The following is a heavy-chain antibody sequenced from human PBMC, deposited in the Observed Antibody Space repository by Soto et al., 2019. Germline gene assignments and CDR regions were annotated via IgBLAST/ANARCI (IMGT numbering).Heavy chain of an antibody. CDR3: ARDQEPSTLYYDYYYMDV. Sequence: QVQLVQSGAEVKKPGASVTVSCKASGYTSTSYYIHWVRQAPGQELEWIGIINPSGGSTSYAQKFQGRVTMTRDTSTSTVYMEVSGLRSEDTAVYYCARDQEPSTLYYDYYYMDVWGKGTTVTVSS. CDR2: INPSGGST. CDR1: GYTSTSYY. V-gene: IGHV1-46*03. J-gene: IGHJ6*03.